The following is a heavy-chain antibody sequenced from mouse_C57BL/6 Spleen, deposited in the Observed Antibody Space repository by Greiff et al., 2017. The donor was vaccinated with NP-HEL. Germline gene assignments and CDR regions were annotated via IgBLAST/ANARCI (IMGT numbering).Heavy chain of an antibody. CDR1: GYTFTDYY. CDR2: INPNNGGT. V-gene: IGHV1-26*01. J-gene: IGHJ3*01. CDR3: ARSLYGSSPAWFAY. D-gene: IGHD1-1*01. Sequence: VQLQQSGPELVKPGASVKISCKASGYTFTDYYMNWVKQSHGKSLEWIGDINPNNGGTSYNQKFKGKATLTVDKSSSTAYMELRSLTSEDSAVYYCARSLYGSSPAWFAYWGQGTLVTVSA.